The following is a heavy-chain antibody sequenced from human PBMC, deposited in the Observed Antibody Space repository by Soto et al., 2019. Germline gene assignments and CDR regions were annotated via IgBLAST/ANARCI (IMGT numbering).Heavy chain of an antibody. D-gene: IGHD3-3*01. Sequence: ASVKVSCKASGYTFTCYYMHWVRQAPGQGLEWMGWINPNSGGTNYAQKFQGWVTMTRDTSISTAYMELSRLRSDDTAVYYCITDPYYDFWSGYHFDYWGQGTLVTVSS. CDR3: ITDPYYDFWSGYHFDY. CDR1: GYTFTCYY. V-gene: IGHV1-2*04. CDR2: INPNSGGT. J-gene: IGHJ4*02.